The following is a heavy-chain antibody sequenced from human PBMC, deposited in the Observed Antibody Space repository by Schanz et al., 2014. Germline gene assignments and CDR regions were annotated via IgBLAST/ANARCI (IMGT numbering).Heavy chain of an antibody. J-gene: IGHJ3*02. CDR3: ARDMLRRYGALEI. CDR1: GFIFSNYG. Sequence: QVQLVESGGGVVQRGGSLRLSCAASGFIFSNYGMHWVRQAPGKGLEWVSAISGSGDNTYYADSVKGRFTISRDNAKNSLYLQMNSLRADDTAVYYCARDMLRRYGALEIWGRGTMVTVSS. CDR2: ISGSGDNT. D-gene: IGHD2-8*01. V-gene: IGHV3-NL1*01.